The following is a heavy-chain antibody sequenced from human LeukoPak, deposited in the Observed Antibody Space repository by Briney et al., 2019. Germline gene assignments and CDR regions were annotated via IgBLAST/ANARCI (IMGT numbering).Heavy chain of an antibody. CDR2: FSGSGGST. CDR3: AKPIAAAINNWFDP. V-gene: IGHV3-23*01. D-gene: IGHD6-13*01. J-gene: IGHJ5*02. Sequence: GGSLRLSCAASGFTFSSYAMSWVRQAPGKGLEWVSTFSGSGGSTHYADSVKGRFTISRDNSKDTLYLQMNSLRAEDTAVYYCAKPIAAAINNWFDPWGQGTLVTVSS. CDR1: GFTFSSYA.